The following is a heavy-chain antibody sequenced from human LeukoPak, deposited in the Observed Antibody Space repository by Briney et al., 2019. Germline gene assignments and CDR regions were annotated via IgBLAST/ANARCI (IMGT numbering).Heavy chain of an antibody. CDR3: ARQGAAGKYYYYMDV. CDR2: IYPDDSDT. J-gene: IGHJ6*03. CDR1: GYSFTSYW. Sequence: GESLKISCKGSGYSFTSYWIGWVRQMPGKGLEWMGIIYPDDSDTRYSPSFQGQVTISADKSISTAYLQWSSLKASDTAIYYCARQGAAGKYYYYMDVWGKGTTVTVSS. D-gene: IGHD6-13*01. V-gene: IGHV5-51*01.